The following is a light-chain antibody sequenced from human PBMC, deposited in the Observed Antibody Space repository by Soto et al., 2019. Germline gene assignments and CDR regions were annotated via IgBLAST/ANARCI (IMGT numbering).Light chain of an antibody. V-gene: IGKV4-1*01. CDR2: WAS. CDR1: QSVLYSSNNKNY. J-gene: IGKJ4*01. CDR3: QYLNSFPLT. Sequence: DIVMTQSPDSLAVSLGERATINCKSSQSVLYSSNNKNYLAWYQQKPGQPPKLLIYWASTRESGVPDRFSGSGSGTDFTLTISSLQAEDVAVYYCQYLNSFPLTFGGGTKVDIK.